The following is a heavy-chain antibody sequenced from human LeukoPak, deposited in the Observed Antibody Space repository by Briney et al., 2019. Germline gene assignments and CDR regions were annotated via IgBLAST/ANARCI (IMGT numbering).Heavy chain of an antibody. V-gene: IGHV4-4*02. Sequence: SGTLSLTCAVSGGSISSSNWWSWVRQPPGKGLEWIGEIYHSGSTNYNPSLKSRVTISVDKSKNQFSLKLSSVTAADTAVYYCARVALAAAGDMGFDYWGQGTLVTVSS. CDR1: GGSISSSNW. J-gene: IGHJ4*02. CDR2: IYHSGST. CDR3: ARVALAAAGDMGFDY. D-gene: IGHD6-13*01.